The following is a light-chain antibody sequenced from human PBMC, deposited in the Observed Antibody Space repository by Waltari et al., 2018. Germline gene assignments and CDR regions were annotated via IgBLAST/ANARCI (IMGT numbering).Light chain of an antibody. Sequence: QSVLTPPPSVSGAPGQRVTISCTGSSSNIGAGYDVHWYLQLPGTAPKLLIYGNTNRPSGVPDRFSGSKSGTSASLAITGLQADDEADYYCQSYDSSLSGWVFGGGTKLTVL. CDR3: QSYDSSLSGWV. CDR2: GNT. J-gene: IGLJ3*02. CDR1: SSNIGAGYD. V-gene: IGLV1-40*01.